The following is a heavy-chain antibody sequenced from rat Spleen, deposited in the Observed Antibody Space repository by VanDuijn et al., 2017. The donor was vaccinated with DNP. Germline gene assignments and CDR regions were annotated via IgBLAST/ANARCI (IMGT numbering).Heavy chain of an antibody. CDR1: GFTFSYYW. V-gene: IGHV5-27*01. D-gene: IGHD1-11*01. CDR3: TTDFERGY. Sequence: EVQLVESGGDLVLPGRSLELSCRASGFTFSYYWMTWIRQVPTKGLEWVATISTSGGRTYYRDSVKGRFTISRDNAKSTLYLQMNSLRSEDTATYYCTTDFERGYWGQGVMVTVSS. J-gene: IGHJ2*01. CDR2: ISTSGGRT.